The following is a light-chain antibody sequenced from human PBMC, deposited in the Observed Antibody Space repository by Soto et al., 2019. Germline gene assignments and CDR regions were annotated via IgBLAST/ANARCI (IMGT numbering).Light chain of an antibody. V-gene: IGKV1-5*01. J-gene: IGKJ1*01. Sequence: DIQMTQSPSTLSASVGDRVTITCRASQSISSGLAWYQQKPGKAPKLLIYDASSLESGVPSRFSGSGSGTEFTLTISSLQPDDFATYYCQHYNSYWTFGQGTKVEIK. CDR1: QSISSG. CDR2: DAS. CDR3: QHYNSYWT.